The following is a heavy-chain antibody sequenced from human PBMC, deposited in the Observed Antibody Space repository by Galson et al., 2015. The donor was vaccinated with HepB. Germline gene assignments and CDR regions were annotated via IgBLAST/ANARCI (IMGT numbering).Heavy chain of an antibody. CDR1: GYTFTSYA. J-gene: IGHJ3*02. V-gene: IGHV1-3*01. D-gene: IGHD3-3*01. Sequence: SVKVSCKASGYTFTSYAMHWVRQAPGQRLEWMGWINAGNGNTKYSQKFQGRVTITRDTSASTAYMELSSLRSEDTAVYYCARVRFGVVIRDAFDIWGQGTMVTVSS. CDR3: ARVRFGVVIRDAFDI. CDR2: INAGNGNT.